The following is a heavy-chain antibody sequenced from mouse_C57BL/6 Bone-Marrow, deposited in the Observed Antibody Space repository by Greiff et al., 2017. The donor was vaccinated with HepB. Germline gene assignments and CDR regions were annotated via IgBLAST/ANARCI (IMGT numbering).Heavy chain of an antibody. J-gene: IGHJ3*01. V-gene: IGHV5-12*01. CDR3: ARQRGYSNFSWFAY. D-gene: IGHD2-5*01. CDR2: ISNGGGST. Sequence: EVMLVESGGGLVQPGGSLKLSCAASGFTFSDYYMYWVRQTPEKRLEWVAYISNGGGSTYYPDTVKGRFTISRDNAKNTLYLQMSRLKSEDTAMYYCARQRGYSNFSWFAYWGQGTLVTVSA. CDR1: GFTFSDYY.